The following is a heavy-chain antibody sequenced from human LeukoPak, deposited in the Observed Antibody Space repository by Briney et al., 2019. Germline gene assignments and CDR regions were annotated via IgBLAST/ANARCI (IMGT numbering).Heavy chain of an antibody. Sequence: SETLSLTCAVSGGSFSGYYWSWIRQPAGKGLEWIGRIYTSGSTNYNPSLKSRVTISVDTSKNQFSLKLSSVTAADTAVYYCARVRTHQGVVATHHFDYWGQGTLVTVSS. J-gene: IGHJ4*02. CDR2: IYTSGST. CDR3: ARVRTHQGVVATHHFDY. CDR1: GGSFSGYY. D-gene: IGHD5-12*01. V-gene: IGHV4-4*07.